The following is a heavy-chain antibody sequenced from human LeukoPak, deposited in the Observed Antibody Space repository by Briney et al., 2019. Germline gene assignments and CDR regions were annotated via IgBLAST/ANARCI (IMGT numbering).Heavy chain of an antibody. CDR3: AKLPLATYSSGWCGAGAFDI. D-gene: IGHD6-19*01. Sequence: GGSLRLSCAASGFTFSTYGMHWVRQAPGKGLVWAAVISYDGSNKSYADSVKGRFTISRDNSKNTLYLQMNSLRAEDTAVYYCAKLPLATYSSGWCGAGAFDIWGQGTMVTVSS. J-gene: IGHJ3*02. CDR1: GFTFSTYG. CDR2: ISYDGSNK. V-gene: IGHV3-30*18.